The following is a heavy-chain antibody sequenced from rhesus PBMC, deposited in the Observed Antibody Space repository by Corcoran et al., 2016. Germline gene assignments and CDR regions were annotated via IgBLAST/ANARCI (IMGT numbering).Heavy chain of an antibody. CDR1: GGSISSHY. CDR3: ARYQGGYSGSLTLDV. Sequence: QVQLQESGPGLVKPSETLSLTCAVSGGSISSHYWNWIRQSPGKGLEWIGYIYGGRGSTSYNPSLKSRVTISTDTSKNQFSLRLSSVTAADTAVYYCARYQGGYSGSLTLDVWGWGVLVTVSS. J-gene: IGHJ5-2*02. CDR2: IYGGRGST. D-gene: IGHD3-16*01. V-gene: IGHV4-147*01.